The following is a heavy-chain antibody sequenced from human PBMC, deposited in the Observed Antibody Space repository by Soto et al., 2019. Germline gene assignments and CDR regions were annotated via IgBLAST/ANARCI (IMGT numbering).Heavy chain of an antibody. Sequence: SETLSPTCTVSGGSISSYYWSWIRQPPGKGLEWIGYIYYSGSTNYNPSLKSRVTISVDTSKNQFSLKLSSVTAADTAVYYCAMSGYYNLGAFDIWGQGTMVTVSS. D-gene: IGHD3-22*01. J-gene: IGHJ3*02. CDR3: AMSGYYNLGAFDI. CDR2: IYYSGST. CDR1: GGSISSYY. V-gene: IGHV4-59*01.